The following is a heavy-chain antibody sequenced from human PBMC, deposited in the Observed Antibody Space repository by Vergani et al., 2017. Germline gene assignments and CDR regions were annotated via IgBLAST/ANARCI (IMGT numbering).Heavy chain of an antibody. V-gene: IGHV4-39*01. Sequence: QLQLQESGPGLVKPSETLSLTCTVSGGSISSSSYYWGWIRQPPGKGLEWIGNISYSGSTYYNPSLKSRVTISVDTSKNQFSLKLSSVTAADTAVYYCASLRSSWNYRLDGMDVWGQGTTVTVSS. CDR1: GGSISSSSYY. CDR2: ISYSGST. D-gene: IGHD1-7*01. J-gene: IGHJ6*02. CDR3: ASLRSSWNYRLDGMDV.